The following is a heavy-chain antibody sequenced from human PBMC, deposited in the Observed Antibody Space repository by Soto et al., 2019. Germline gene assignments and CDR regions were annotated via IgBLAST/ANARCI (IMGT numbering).Heavy chain of an antibody. CDR3: ARVDDYGDYHDY. D-gene: IGHD4-17*01. Sequence: SVKVSCKASGGTFSSYAISWVRQAPGQGLEWMGGIIPIFGTANYAQKFQGRVTITADESTSTAYMELSSLRSEDTAVYYCARVDDYGDYHDYWGQGTLVTVSS. CDR2: IIPIFGTA. CDR1: GGTFSSYA. V-gene: IGHV1-69*13. J-gene: IGHJ4*02.